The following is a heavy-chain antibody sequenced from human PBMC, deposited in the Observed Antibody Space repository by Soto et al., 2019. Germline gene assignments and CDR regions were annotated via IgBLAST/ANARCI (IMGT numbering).Heavy chain of an antibody. D-gene: IGHD3-10*01. CDR1: GGSISSGGYS. J-gene: IGHJ5*02. V-gene: IGHV4-30-2*01. CDR3: ARERTVLLWFGESSWFDP. CDR2: IYHSGST. Sequence: SETLSLTCAVSGGSISSGGYSWSWIRQPPGKGLEWIGYIYHSGSTYYNPSLKSRVTISVDTSKNQFSLKLSSVTAADTAVYYCARERTVLLWFGESSWFDPWGQGTLVTVSS.